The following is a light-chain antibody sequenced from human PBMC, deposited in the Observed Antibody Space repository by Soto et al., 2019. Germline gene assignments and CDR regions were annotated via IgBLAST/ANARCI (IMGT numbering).Light chain of an antibody. CDR3: QQANSYPLT. Sequence: DIQMTQSPSSVSASVGDRVSITCRASQGISNWVAWYQQKPGTAPKLLIYTGSSLQSGVPSRFRGTGSGTDFTLTISSLHPEDGANYYCQQANSYPLTFVGCTKVELK. CDR2: TGS. CDR1: QGISNW. V-gene: IGKV1-12*01. J-gene: IGKJ4*01.